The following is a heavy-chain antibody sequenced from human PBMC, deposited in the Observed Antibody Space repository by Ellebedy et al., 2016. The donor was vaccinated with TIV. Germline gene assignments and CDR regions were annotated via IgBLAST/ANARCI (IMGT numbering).Heavy chain of an antibody. J-gene: IGHJ4*02. CDR2: IVAGGEST. D-gene: IGHD1-26*01. V-gene: IGHV3-23*01. Sequence: GESLKISCAASGFTFSSYAMTWARQAPGEGLDWVSIIVAGGESTYYADSVKGRFTISRDNSKNTVYLQMNSLRAEDTAIYYCAKGYGRPSRYFFDYWGQGTPVTVSS. CDR1: GFTFSSYA. CDR3: AKGYGRPSRYFFDY.